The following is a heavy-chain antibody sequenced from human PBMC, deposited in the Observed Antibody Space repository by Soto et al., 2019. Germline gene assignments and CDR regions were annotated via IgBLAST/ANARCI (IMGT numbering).Heavy chain of an antibody. CDR1: GFSLSNARMG. D-gene: IGHD2-15*01. J-gene: IGHJ6*02. Sequence: QVTLKESGPVLVKPTETLTLTCTVSGFSLSNARMGVSWIRQPPGKALEWLAHIFSNDEKSYSTSLKSRLTISKDTSKSQVILTMTNMDPVDTATYYCARIQSVLIDVFYYYGMDVWGQGTTVTVSS. V-gene: IGHV2-26*01. CDR3: ARIQSVLIDVFYYYGMDV. CDR2: IFSNDEK.